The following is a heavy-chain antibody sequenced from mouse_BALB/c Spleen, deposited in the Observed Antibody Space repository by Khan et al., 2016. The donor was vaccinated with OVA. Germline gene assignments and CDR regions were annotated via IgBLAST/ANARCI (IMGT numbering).Heavy chain of an antibody. CDR1: GYSITSEYT. V-gene: IGHV3-2*02. Sequence: VQLQQSGPGLVKPSQSLSLTCTVTGYSITSEYTWNWIRQFPGNKLEWMGFISYSGNTRYNPSLKSRISITRDTSKNQFFLQLNSVTSEDTATYYCARKDYYDYDPFPYWGQGTLVTVS. CDR2: ISYSGNT. J-gene: IGHJ3*01. D-gene: IGHD2-4*01. CDR3: ARKDYYDYDPFPY.